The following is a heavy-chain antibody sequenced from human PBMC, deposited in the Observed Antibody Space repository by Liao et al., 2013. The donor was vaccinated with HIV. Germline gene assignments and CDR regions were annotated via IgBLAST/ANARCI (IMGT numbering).Heavy chain of an antibody. D-gene: IGHD1-26*01. Sequence: QVQLQESGPGLVKPSETLSLTCTVSGDSFPNYYWWSWIRQPAGKGLEWIGRISASGSPNYSPSLESRVTMSVDTSKNQFSLSLSSVTAADTAVYYCAKGAGPLRWYPPVGPNGYRGPPSPGGCRYVPDP. CDR2: ISASGSP. J-gene: IGHJ5*02. CDR3: AKGAGPLRWYPPVGPNGYRGPPSPGGCRYVPDP. CDR1: GDSFPNYY. V-gene: IGHV4-4*07.